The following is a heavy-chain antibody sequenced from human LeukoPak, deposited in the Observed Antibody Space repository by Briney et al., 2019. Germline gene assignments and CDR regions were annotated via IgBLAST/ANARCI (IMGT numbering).Heavy chain of an antibody. Sequence: GGSLRLSCAASGFTFKLYWMHWVRQVPGRRPVWVSRINDDGSDTIYADSVRGRFTISRDDAKNTVYLQMNNLRAEDTAVYYCVRGGPSTWSWGQGTLVTVSS. CDR1: GFTFKLYW. V-gene: IGHV3-74*01. J-gene: IGHJ5*02. CDR2: INDDGSDT. D-gene: IGHD2-15*01. CDR3: VRGGPSTWS.